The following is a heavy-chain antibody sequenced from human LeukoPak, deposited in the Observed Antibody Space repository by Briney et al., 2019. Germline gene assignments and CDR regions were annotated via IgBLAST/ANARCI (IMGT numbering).Heavy chain of an antibody. CDR3: ARDPNYYDFWSGYTTNNWFDP. CDR2: ISYDGSNK. CDR1: GFTFSSYA. Sequence: GRSLRLSCAASGFTFSSYAVHWVRQAPGKGLEWVAVISYDGSNKYYADSVKGRFTISRDNSKNTLYLQMNSLRAEDTAVYYCARDPNYYDFWSGYTTNNWFDPWGQGTLVTVSS. J-gene: IGHJ5*02. V-gene: IGHV3-30-3*01. D-gene: IGHD3-3*01.